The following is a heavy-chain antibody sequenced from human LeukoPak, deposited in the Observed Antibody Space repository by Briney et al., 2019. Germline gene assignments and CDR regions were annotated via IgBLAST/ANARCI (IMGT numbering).Heavy chain of an antibody. CDR1: GGTFSSYA. J-gene: IGHJ4*02. D-gene: IGHD3-3*01. CDR3: ARNGNKYYDFWSGYYTGYFDY. Sequence: SVKVSCKASGGTFSSYAISWVRQAPGQGLEWMGGIIPIFGTANYAQKFQGRVTITADESTSTAYMELSSLRSEDTAVYYCARNGNKYYDFWSGYYTGYFDYWGQGTLVTVAS. CDR2: IIPIFGTA. V-gene: IGHV1-69*01.